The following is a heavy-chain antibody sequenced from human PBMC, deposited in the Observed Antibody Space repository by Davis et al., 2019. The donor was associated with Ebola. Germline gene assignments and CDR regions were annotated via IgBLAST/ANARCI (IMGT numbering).Heavy chain of an antibody. V-gene: IGHV4-39*01. D-gene: IGHD6-19*01. CDR3: AGIYSRGWPFDY. CDR1: GDSISSSSYY. Sequence: SETLSLTCTVSGDSISSSSYYWGWIRQPPGKGLEWIGNIYHGGSTYYNPSFESLVTISVDSSRNQFSLQLSSVTAADTALYYCAGIYSRGWPFDYWGQGTLVTVSS. CDR2: IYHGGST. J-gene: IGHJ4*02.